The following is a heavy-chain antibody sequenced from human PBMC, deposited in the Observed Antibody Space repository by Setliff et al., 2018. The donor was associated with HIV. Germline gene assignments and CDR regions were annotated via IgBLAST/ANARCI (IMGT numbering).Heavy chain of an antibody. V-gene: IGHV3-30*01. CDR3: ARAQFNTSPWVNS. CDR1: GFTFSTYW. D-gene: IGHD2-2*02. Sequence: GGSLRLSCAASGFTFSTYWMTWVRQAPGKGLEWVSVISFDGTKTSFADSVKDRFTISRDNSKNTLYLQLNSLRSDDTAVYYCARAQFNTSPWVNSWGQGTLVTVSS. CDR2: ISFDGTKT. J-gene: IGHJ5*02.